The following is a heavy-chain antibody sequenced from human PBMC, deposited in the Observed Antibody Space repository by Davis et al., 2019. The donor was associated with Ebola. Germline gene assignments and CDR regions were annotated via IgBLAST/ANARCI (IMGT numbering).Heavy chain of an antibody. CDR2: IWHDGSIK. D-gene: IGHD6-19*01. V-gene: IGHV3-33*01. Sequence: GGSLRLSCAASGFTFSSYGMHWARQAPGKGLEWVAVIWHDGSIKYYGDSVRGRFTISRDNFKNTLYLQMNSLRAEDTAVYYCARPYTSGWYGPDYWGQGTLVTVSS. CDR3: ARPYTSGWYGPDY. CDR1: GFTFSSYG. J-gene: IGHJ4*02.